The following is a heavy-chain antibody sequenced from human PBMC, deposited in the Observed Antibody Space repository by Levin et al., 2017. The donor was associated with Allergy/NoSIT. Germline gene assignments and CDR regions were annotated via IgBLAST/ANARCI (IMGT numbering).Heavy chain of an antibody. D-gene: IGHD2-21*01. J-gene: IGHJ3*02. CDR1: GYTFTGTH. CDR2: INPNSGDT. Sequence: GGSLRLSCKASGYTFTGTHMHWLRQAPGQGLEWMGRINPNSGDTDYAQKFQGRVTMTRDTSITTAYMDLSRLRSDDSAMYYCAKDSRVVFGHDSFDIWGQGTMVTVSS. CDR3: AKDSRVVFGHDSFDI. V-gene: IGHV1-2*06.